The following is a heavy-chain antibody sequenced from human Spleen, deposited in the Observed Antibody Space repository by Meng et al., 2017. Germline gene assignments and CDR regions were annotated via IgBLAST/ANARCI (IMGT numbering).Heavy chain of an antibody. CDR2: IYGSGGNT. Sequence: EVQLLESGGGLILSGGSLILSGRASGFTFSNYAMNWVRQAPGKGLEWVSGIYGSGGNTYYADSVKGRFSISRDNSKNTLYLQMNSLRAEDTAVYYCAKVSSETSDYPSDYWGQGTLVTVSS. V-gene: IGHV3-23*01. CDR3: AKVSSETSDYPSDY. J-gene: IGHJ4*02. CDR1: GFTFSNYA. D-gene: IGHD3-22*01.